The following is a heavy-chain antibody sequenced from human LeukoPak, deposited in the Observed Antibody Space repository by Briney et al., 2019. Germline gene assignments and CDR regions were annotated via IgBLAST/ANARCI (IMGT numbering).Heavy chain of an antibody. Sequence: GGSLRLSCAASGFTFSSYGMHWVRQAPGKGLEWVAVISYDGSNKYYADSVKGRFTISRDNSKNTPYLQMNSLRAEDTAVYYCAKAACSSTSCYFDYWGQGTLVTVSS. CDR2: ISYDGSNK. CDR3: AKAACSSTSCYFDY. CDR1: GFTFSSYG. D-gene: IGHD2-2*01. J-gene: IGHJ4*02. V-gene: IGHV3-30*18.